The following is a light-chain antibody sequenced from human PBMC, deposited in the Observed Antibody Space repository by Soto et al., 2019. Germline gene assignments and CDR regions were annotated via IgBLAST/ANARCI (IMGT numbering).Light chain of an antibody. CDR2: AAS. CDR1: QNSDNY. J-gene: IGKJ5*01. Sequence: IQITQSPSSLSASLGDTVTISCRASQNSDNYLHWYQQTPGKAPKVLLYAASVLKDGVPSRFSGSGYGTDFTLTISNLQPADFAFYSCQQSYSSTPITFGQGTRLDIK. CDR3: QQSYSSTPIT. V-gene: IGKV1-39*01.